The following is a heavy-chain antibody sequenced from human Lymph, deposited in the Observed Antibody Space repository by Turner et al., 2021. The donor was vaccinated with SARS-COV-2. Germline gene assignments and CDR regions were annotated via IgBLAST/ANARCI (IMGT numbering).Heavy chain of an antibody. CDR1: GDTFNGYY. CDR3: ARSRDLQSMIRGVDPFDY. CDR2: INPNGGGT. V-gene: IGHV1-2*02. J-gene: IGHJ4*02. Sequence: QVQLGQSGAEVKKPGAAVKVSCRASGDTFNGYYMHWVRQAPGQGLEWMGWINPNGGGTNYPQKLQGRVTMTRETSSRRAYMELSRLRSDDTAVYYCARSRDLQSMIRGVDPFDYWGQGTLVTVSS. D-gene: IGHD3-10*01.